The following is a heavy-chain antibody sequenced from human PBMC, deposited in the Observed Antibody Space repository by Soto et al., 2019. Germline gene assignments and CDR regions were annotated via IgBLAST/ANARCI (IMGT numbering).Heavy chain of an antibody. V-gene: IGHV1-8*01. CDR2: INPKSGNI. J-gene: IGHJ4*02. D-gene: IGHD3-10*01. Sequence: ASVKVSCKASGNTFTSYDINWVRQATGHGLEWMGCINPKSGNIGYAQKLQGRVTMTRDTAIRKEYMEVSRMRSDDTAVYYCARGPASGSYYLLDYWGQGTLVTVSS. CDR3: ARGPASGSYYLLDY. CDR1: GNTFTSYD.